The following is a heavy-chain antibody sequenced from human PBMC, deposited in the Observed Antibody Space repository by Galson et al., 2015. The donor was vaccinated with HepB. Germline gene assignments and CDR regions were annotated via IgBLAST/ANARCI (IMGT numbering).Heavy chain of an antibody. CDR3: ASGPSGSSYYYYGMDV. J-gene: IGHJ6*02. D-gene: IGHD1-26*01. V-gene: IGHV1-69*02. CDR1: GGTFSSYT. Sequence: SVKVSCKASGGTFSSYTISWVRQAPGQGLEWMGRNIPILGIANYAQKFQGRVTITADKSTSTAYMELSSLRSEDTAVYYCASGPSGSSYYYYGMDVWGQGTTVTVSS. CDR2: NIPILGIA.